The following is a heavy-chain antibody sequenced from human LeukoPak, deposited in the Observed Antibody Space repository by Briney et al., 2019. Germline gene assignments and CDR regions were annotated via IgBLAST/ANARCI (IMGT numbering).Heavy chain of an antibody. Sequence: ASVKVSCKASGYTFTGYYMHWVRQAPGQGLEWMGWINPNSGGTSYAQKFQGRVTMTRDTSISTAYMELSRLRSDDTAVYYCARDWSPDAAAGLNWFDPWGQGTLVTVSS. V-gene: IGHV1-2*02. CDR2: INPNSGGT. CDR1: GYTFTGYY. J-gene: IGHJ5*02. D-gene: IGHD6-13*01. CDR3: ARDWSPDAAAGLNWFDP.